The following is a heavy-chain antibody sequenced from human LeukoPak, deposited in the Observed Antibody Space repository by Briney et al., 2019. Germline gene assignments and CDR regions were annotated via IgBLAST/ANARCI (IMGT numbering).Heavy chain of an antibody. Sequence: GGSLRLSCAASGFTFSSYDMHWVRHATGKGLEWVSAIGTAGDTYYLGSVNGRFTIYRENAKNSLYLQMNSLRAGDTAVYYCAREADSGSYYYGMDVWGQGATVTVSS. D-gene: IGHD1-26*01. J-gene: IGHJ6*01. V-gene: IGHV3-13*04. CDR2: IGTAGDT. CDR1: GFTFSSYD. CDR3: AREADSGSYYYGMDV.